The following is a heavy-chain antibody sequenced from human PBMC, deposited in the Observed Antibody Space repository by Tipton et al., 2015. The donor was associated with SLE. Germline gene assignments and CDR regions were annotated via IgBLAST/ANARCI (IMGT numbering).Heavy chain of an antibody. V-gene: IGHV4-59*11. CDR3: ARESVAVADKGHFDY. CDR2: VYYTGRT. Sequence: TLSLTCNVSEGSISGHYWSWLRQTPGKRLEWIGFVYYTGRTYYNLSLRSRVTISIDTSKKQFSLRLSSVTAAVTAVYYCARESVAVADKGHFDYWGQGTLVVVSS. D-gene: IGHD6-19*01. CDR1: EGSISGHY. J-gene: IGHJ4*02.